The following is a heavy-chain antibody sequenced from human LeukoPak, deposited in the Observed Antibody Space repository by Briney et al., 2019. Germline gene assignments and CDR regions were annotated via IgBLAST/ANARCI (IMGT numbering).Heavy chain of an antibody. CDR3: SRGFAGVYSYGSGGFQYPFDY. Sequence: GGSLRLSCTTSGFRFGDYAMSWISQAPGEGLEWVAFIRSKPYGGTTEYAASVKGRFTISRDDSKGIAYLQMMSLQTEDTAVYYCSRGFAGVYSYGSGGFQYPFDYWGRGVLVTVSS. CDR2: IRSKPYGGTT. V-gene: IGHV3-49*03. J-gene: IGHJ4*02. D-gene: IGHD3-22*01. CDR1: GFRFGDYA.